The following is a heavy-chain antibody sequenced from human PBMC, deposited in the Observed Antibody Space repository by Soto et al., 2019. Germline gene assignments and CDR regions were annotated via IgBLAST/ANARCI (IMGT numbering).Heavy chain of an antibody. CDR3: ARSVGP. CDR2: IYYIGST. Sequence: QVQLQESGPGLVKPSQTLSLTCTVSGGSISSGGYYWNWIRQHPGKGLEWIGYIYYIGSTYYNPSLESRVTMSLDTSKNQFSLRRSSVAAAGTAVYCCARSVGPWGQGTLVTVSS. J-gene: IGHJ5*02. CDR1: GGSISSGGYY. V-gene: IGHV4-31*03.